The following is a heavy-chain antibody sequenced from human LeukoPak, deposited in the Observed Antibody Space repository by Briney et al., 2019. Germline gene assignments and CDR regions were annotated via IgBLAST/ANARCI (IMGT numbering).Heavy chain of an antibody. J-gene: IGHJ4*02. CDR2: SYSNGSY. V-gene: IGHV4-61*02. D-gene: IGHD6-13*01. Sequence: PSQTLSLTCTVSGASISSGSFYWNWIRQPAGKGLEWVGRSYSNGSYNYNPSLKSRVTISVDTSKYQFSLKLTSVTATDTAVYYCARAYSPTDYFDYWGQGTLVTVSS. CDR1: GASISSGSFY. CDR3: ARAYSPTDYFDY.